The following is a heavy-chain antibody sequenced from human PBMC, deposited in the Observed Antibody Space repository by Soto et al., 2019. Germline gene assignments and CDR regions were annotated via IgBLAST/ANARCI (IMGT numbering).Heavy chain of an antibody. V-gene: IGHV4-39*07. J-gene: IGHJ6*03. CDR3: ARARDRYYMDV. Sequence: SETLSLTCTVSGGSISSSSYYWGWIRQPPGKGLEWIGSIYYSGSTYYNPSLKSRVTISVDTSKNQFSLKLSSVTAADTAVYYCARARDRYYMDVWGKGTTVTVSS. CDR1: GGSISSSSYY. CDR2: IYYSGST.